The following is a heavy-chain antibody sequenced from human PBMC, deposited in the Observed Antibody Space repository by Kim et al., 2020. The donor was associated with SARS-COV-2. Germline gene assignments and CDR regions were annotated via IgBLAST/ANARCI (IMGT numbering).Heavy chain of an antibody. D-gene: IGHD3-3*01. CDR1: GGSISSSSYY. CDR2: IYYSGST. CDR3: ARQGYDFWSGYYTYFQH. Sequence: SETLSLTCTVSGGSISSSSYYWGWIRQPPGKGLECIGSIYYSGSTYYNPSLKSRVTISVDTSKNQFSLKLSSVTAADTAVYYCARQGYDFWSGYYTYFQHWGQGTRVPVSS. V-gene: IGHV4-39*01. J-gene: IGHJ1*01.